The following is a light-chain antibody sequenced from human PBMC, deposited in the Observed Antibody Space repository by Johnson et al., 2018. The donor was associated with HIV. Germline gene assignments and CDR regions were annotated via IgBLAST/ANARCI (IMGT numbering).Light chain of an antibody. Sequence: QSVLTQPPSVSAAPGQKVTISCSGSSSNIGNNYVSWYQQLPGTAPTLLIYENNKRPSGIPYRFSGSKSGTSATLGLTGLPTGDEADYYCGTWDRRSAGKVFGTGTKVSVL. CDR3: GTWDRRSAGKV. CDR2: ENN. V-gene: IGLV1-51*02. CDR1: SSNIGNNY. J-gene: IGLJ1*01.